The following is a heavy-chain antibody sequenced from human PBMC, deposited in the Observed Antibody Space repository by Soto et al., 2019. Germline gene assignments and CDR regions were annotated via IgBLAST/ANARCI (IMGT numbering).Heavy chain of an antibody. V-gene: IGHV1-69*12. CDR3: ARGDATKIVVTTYYAMDV. Sequence: QVQLVQSGAEVTKPGSSVKVSCKASGGSLSNYGISWVRQAPGQGLEWMGAIIPVFGTPNYAQKFQDRVTITADESTTTVYMEVRSLTSEDTAVYYCARGDATKIVVTTYYAMDVWGHGTTVTVSS. D-gene: IGHD3-22*01. CDR2: IIPVFGTP. J-gene: IGHJ6*02. CDR1: GGSLSNYG.